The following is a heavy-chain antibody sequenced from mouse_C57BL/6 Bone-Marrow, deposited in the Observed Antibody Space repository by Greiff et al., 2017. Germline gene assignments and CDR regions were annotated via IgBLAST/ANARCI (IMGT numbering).Heavy chain of an antibody. CDR1: GYTFTSYW. CDR3: ARYGYYDYVDY. Sequence: QVQLQQPGAELVRPGTSVKLSCKASGYTFTSYWMHWVKQRPGQGLEWIGVIDPSDSYSNYNQKFKGKATLTVDTSASTAYMQLSSLTSEDSAVYYCARYGYYDYVDYWGQGTTLTVS. V-gene: IGHV1-59*01. D-gene: IGHD2-3*01. CDR2: IDPSDSYS. J-gene: IGHJ2*01.